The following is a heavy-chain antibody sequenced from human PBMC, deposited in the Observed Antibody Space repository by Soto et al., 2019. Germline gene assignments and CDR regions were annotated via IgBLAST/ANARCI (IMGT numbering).Heavy chain of an antibody. J-gene: IGHJ6*03. CDR2: ISSSSSTI. CDR3: ARDDYGDFGYYYYMDV. D-gene: IGHD4-17*01. CDR1: GFTFSSYS. V-gene: IGHV3-48*01. Sequence: GGSLRLSCAASGFTFSSYSMNWVRQAPGKGLEWVSYISSSSSTIYYADSVKGRFTISRDNAKNSLYLQMNSLRAEDTAVYYCARDDYGDFGYYYYMDVWGKGTTVTVSS.